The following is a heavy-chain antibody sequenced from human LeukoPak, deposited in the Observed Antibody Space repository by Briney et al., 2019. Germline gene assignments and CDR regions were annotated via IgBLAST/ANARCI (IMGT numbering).Heavy chain of an antibody. V-gene: IGHV3-7*03. Sequence: GGSLRLSCAASGFIFSSSWMSWVRQAPGKGLESVANIKEDGSEKYYVDSVKGRFTISRDNAKNSLYLQTNSLRAEDTAVYFYAKGGLRYCSSTSCPARYYGVDVWGKGTTVTVSS. J-gene: IGHJ6*04. D-gene: IGHD2-2*01. CDR2: IKEDGSEK. CDR1: GFIFSSSW. CDR3: AKGGLRYCSSTSCPARYYGVDV.